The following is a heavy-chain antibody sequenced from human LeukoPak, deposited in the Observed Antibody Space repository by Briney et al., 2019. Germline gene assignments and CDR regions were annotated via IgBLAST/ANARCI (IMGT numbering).Heavy chain of an antibody. CDR3: AKGLEGVVVITNFDY. D-gene: IGHD3-22*01. V-gene: IGHV3-23*01. CDR2: ISGSGGST. Sequence: PGGSRRLSCAASGFTFSSYAMSWVRQAPGKGLEWVSAISGSGGSTYYADSVKGRFTISRDNSKNTLYLQMNSLRAEDTAVYYCAKGLEGVVVITNFDYWGQGTLVTVSS. J-gene: IGHJ4*02. CDR1: GFTFSSYA.